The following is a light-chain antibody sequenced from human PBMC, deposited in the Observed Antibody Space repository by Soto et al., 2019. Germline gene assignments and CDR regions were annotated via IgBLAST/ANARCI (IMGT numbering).Light chain of an antibody. J-gene: IGKJ5*01. CDR2: GAS. CDR3: QQYGSSRIT. V-gene: IGKV3-20*01. CDR1: QSVSSSY. Sequence: EIVLTQSPGTLYLSPGERATLSCRASQSVSSSYLAWYQHKPGQAPRLLIYGASSRATGIPDRFSGSGSGTDFTLTISRLEPEDFAVYYCQQYGSSRITFGQGTRLEIK.